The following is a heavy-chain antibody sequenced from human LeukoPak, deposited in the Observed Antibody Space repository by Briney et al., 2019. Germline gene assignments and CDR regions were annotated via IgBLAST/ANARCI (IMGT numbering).Heavy chain of an antibody. CDR2: IYYSGST. J-gene: IGHJ5*02. CDR1: GGSINNYY. D-gene: IGHD3-10*01. CDR3: ARTPLRGATFFTSYPNWFDT. V-gene: IGHV4-59*01. Sequence: KSSETLSLTCTVSGGSINNYYWSWIRQPPGKGLEWIGYIYYSGSTNYNPSLKSRVTISINTSKNQFSLKLSSVTAADTAVYYCARTPLRGATFFTSYPNWFDTWGQGTLVTVSS.